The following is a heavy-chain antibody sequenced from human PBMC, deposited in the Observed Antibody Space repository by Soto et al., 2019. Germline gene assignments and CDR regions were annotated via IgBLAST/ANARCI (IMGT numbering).Heavy chain of an antibody. CDR1: GYSFTTYW. Sequence: PGESLKISCEVSGYSFTTYWISWVRQMPGKGLEWMGAIDPRDSYTKYSPSFQGHVTISVDKSISTAYLQWNSLKASDTAIYYCAREKSDLELFNWLDPWGQGTLVTVSS. D-gene: IGHD1-7*01. V-gene: IGHV5-10-1*01. J-gene: IGHJ5*02. CDR3: AREKSDLELFNWLDP. CDR2: IDPRDSYT.